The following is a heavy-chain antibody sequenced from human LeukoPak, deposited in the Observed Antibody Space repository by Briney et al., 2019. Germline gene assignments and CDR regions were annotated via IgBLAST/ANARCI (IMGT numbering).Heavy chain of an antibody. V-gene: IGHV1-2*02. CDR1: GYTFTGYY. CDR2: INPSSGAT. Sequence: ASVKVSCKASGYTFTGYYMHWVRQAPGQGLEWIGWINPSSGATIYAQNFEGRVTMTRDTSISTAYMELTILTSDDTAVYFCARDLTAPSTEFDPWGQGTLVTVSS. J-gene: IGHJ5*02. D-gene: IGHD2-21*02. CDR3: ARDLTAPSTEFDP.